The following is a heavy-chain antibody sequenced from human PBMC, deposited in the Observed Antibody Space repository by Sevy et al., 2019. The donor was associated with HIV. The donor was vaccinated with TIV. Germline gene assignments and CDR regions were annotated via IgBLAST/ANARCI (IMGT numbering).Heavy chain of an antibody. Sequence: GGSLRLSCAASGFTFSSYAMSWVRQAPGKGLEWVSAISGSGGSTYYADSVKGRFTISRDNSKNTLYLQMNSLRAEDTAVYYCAKGYDSSGYSSYYFDYWGQRTLVTVSS. V-gene: IGHV3-23*01. CDR1: GFTFSSYA. J-gene: IGHJ4*02. D-gene: IGHD3-22*01. CDR2: ISGSGGST. CDR3: AKGYDSSGYSSYYFDY.